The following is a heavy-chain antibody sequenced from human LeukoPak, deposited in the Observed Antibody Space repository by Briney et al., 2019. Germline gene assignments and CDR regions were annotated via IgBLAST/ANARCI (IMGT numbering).Heavy chain of an antibody. D-gene: IGHD6-13*01. J-gene: IGHJ4*02. Sequence: SETLSLTCAVYGGSFSGYYWIWIRQPPGKGRVWIGDIIHSGTTNHNPSLERRVTISVDTSKNQCSLKLSSVTAADTAVYYCASGRGIAAAGSFDYWGQGTLVTVTS. V-gene: IGHV4-34*12. CDR2: IIHSGTT. CDR1: GGSFSGYY. CDR3: ASGRGIAAAGSFDY.